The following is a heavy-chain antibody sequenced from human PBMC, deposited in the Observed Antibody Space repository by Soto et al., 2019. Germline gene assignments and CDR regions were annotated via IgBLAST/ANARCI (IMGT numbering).Heavy chain of an antibody. Sequence: ASVNVACKTSGYPCTNHGINWLRQAPGQGLEWMGWINPYNANTNYSKKLQGRVTMTTYTSTSTAYMDLRSLTSDETAVYYCARDRVAGIWGDAFDIWGQGTMVTV. D-gene: IGHD3-16*01. J-gene: IGHJ3*02. V-gene: IGHV1-18*04. CDR2: INPYNANT. CDR1: GYPCTNHG. CDR3: ARDRVAGIWGDAFDI.